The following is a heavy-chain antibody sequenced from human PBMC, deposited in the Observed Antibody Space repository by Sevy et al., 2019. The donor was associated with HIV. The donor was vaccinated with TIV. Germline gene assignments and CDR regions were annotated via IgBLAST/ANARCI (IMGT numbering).Heavy chain of an antibody. CDR2: ISAYNGNT. Sequence: ASVKVSCKASGYTFTSYGISWVRQAPGQGLEWMGWISAYNGNTNDAQKLQGRVTMTTDTSTSTAYMELRSLRSDDTAVYYCARAEYYDILTGYYGYWGQGTLVTVSS. CDR3: ARAEYYDILTGYYGY. CDR1: GYTFTSYG. D-gene: IGHD3-9*01. J-gene: IGHJ4*02. V-gene: IGHV1-18*01.